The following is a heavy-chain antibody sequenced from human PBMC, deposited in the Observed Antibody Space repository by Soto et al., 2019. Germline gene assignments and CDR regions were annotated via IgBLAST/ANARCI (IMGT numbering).Heavy chain of an antibody. J-gene: IGHJ4*02. Sequence: EVHLVESGGGLLQPGGSLRLSCAASGFTFSSHWMHWVRQSPGKGLVWVSRVNFDGSTTNYADSVKGRLTISRDNAKNTVYLQMNSLRAEDTAVYYCARGASGTYKLDYWGQGTLVTVSS. CDR3: ARGASGTYKLDY. V-gene: IGHV3-74*01. CDR1: GFTFSSHW. D-gene: IGHD3-10*01. CDR2: VNFDGSTT.